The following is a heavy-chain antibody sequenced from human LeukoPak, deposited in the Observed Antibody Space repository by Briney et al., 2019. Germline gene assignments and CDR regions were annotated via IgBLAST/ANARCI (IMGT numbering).Heavy chain of an antibody. J-gene: IGHJ4*02. CDR3: AREGNGLLSKDFGY. CDR1: GFTFTDYY. D-gene: IGHD2/OR15-2a*01. Sequence: ASMKVSCKSSGFTFTDYYIHWVRQAPGQGLEWMGYIGPHSSATSSPQEFQGRVTMTRDTSMSTAYMELTRLTSDDTAVYYCAREGNGLLSKDFGYWGQGTLVTVSS. V-gene: IGHV1-2*02. CDR2: IGPHSSAT.